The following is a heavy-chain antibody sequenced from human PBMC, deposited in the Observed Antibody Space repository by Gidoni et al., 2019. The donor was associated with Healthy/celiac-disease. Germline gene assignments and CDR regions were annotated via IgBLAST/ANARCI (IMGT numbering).Heavy chain of an antibody. CDR2: INHSGST. CDR1: GGSFSGYY. J-gene: IGHJ4*02. Sequence: QVQLQQWGAGLLKPSETLSLTCAVYGGSFSGYYWSWIRQPPGKGLEWIGEINHSGSTNYNPSLKSRVTISVDTSKNQFSLKLSSVTAADTAVYYCARGKGGRDGYKWRYFDYWGQGTLVTVSS. V-gene: IGHV4-34*01. D-gene: IGHD1-1*01. CDR3: ARGKGGRDGYKWRYFDY.